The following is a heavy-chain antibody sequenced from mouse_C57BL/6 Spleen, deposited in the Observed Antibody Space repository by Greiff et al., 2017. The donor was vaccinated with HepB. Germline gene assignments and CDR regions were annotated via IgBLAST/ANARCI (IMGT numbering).Heavy chain of an antibody. J-gene: IGHJ1*03. V-gene: IGHV7-3*01. Sequence: EVKLEESGGGLVQPGGSLSLSCAASGFTFTDYYMSWVRQPPGKALEWLGFIRNKANGYTTEYSASVKGRFTISRDNSQSILYLQMNALRAEDSATYYCARSQDGYGYFDVWGTGTTVTVSS. CDR3: ARSQDGYGYFDV. D-gene: IGHD2-3*01. CDR2: IRNKANGYTT. CDR1: GFTFTDYY.